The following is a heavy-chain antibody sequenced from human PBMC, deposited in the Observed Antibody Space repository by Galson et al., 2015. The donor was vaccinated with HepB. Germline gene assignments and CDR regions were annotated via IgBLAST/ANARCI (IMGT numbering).Heavy chain of an antibody. CDR2: IHYDGSDE. CDR3: ALLRYCSGGNCHSSDY. J-gene: IGHJ4*02. CDR1: GFTFSSYG. Sequence: SLRLSCAVSGFTFSSYGMHWVRQPPGKGLEWLAFIHYDGSDESYADSVKGRFTISRDNSKNTLYLQMNSLRAEDTAVYYCALLRYCSGGNCHSSDYWGQGTLVTVSS. V-gene: IGHV3-30*02. D-gene: IGHD2-15*01.